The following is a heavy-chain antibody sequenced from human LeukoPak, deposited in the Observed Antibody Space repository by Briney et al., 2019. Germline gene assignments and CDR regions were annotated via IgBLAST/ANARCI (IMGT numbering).Heavy chain of an antibody. D-gene: IGHD2-21*01. CDR1: GFTFTDHY. CDR3: SISYLPGKDAYFDL. V-gene: IGHV3-72*01. Sequence: GGSLRLSCATSGFTFTDHYMDWVRQAPGKGLDWVARIRNRPKSYTTESASVKGRFTISRDDSKSSLFLQTSGLRTEDTAMYYCSISYLPGKDAYFDLRGQGTLVTVSS. CDR2: IRNRPKSYTT. J-gene: IGHJ4*02.